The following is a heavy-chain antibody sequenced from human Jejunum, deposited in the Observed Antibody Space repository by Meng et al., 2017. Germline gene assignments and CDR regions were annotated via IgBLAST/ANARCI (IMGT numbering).Heavy chain of an antibody. CDR3: ASRPVGIRTYYFDC. Sequence: QVALQASGPGLVKASGTPALTCAVSGGSITSTKWWSWVRQTPGKGLEWIGEVFHSGTPNYNPSLMSRLTMSVDKSKNQFSLNLTSVTAADTAVYYCASRPVGIRTYYFDCWGQGTLVTVSS. J-gene: IGHJ4*02. CDR2: VFHSGTP. CDR1: GGSITSTKW. D-gene: IGHD2-21*01. V-gene: IGHV4-4*02.